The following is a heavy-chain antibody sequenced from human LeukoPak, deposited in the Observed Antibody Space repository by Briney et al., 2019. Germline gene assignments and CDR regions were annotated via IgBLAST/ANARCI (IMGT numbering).Heavy chain of an antibody. D-gene: IGHD6-19*01. Sequence: PSETLSLTCTVSGGSISSSSYYWGWIRQPPGKGLEWIGSIYYSGSTYYNPSLKSRVTISVDTSKNQFSLKVSSVTAADTAVYYCARVSAAVASLDYWGQGTLVTVSS. CDR1: GGSISSSSYY. V-gene: IGHV4-39*07. CDR2: IYYSGST. CDR3: ARVSAAVASLDY. J-gene: IGHJ4*02.